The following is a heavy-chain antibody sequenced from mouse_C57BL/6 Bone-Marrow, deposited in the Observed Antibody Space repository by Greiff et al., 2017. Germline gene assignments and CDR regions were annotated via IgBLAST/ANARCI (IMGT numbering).Heavy chain of an antibody. V-gene: IGHV1-7*01. CDR3: ARDPQGFDY. CDR2: INPSSVYT. J-gene: IGHJ2*01. Sequence: VQLQQSGAELAKPGASVQLSCKASGYTFTSYCIHCVTQRPVQGLECIGYINPSSVYTKYNQKFKYKATLTADKSSSTAYMQLSSLTYEDSAVYYCARDPQGFDYWGQGTTLTVSS. CDR1: GYTFTSYC.